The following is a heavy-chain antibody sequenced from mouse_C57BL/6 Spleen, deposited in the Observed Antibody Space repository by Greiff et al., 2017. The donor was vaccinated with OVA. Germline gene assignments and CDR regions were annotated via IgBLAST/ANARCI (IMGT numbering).Heavy chain of an antibody. CDR3: AKGEEDWFAY. J-gene: IGHJ3*01. V-gene: IGHV3-6*01. Sequence: EVKVEESGPGLVKPSQSLSLTCSVTGYSITSGYYWNWIRQFPGNKLEWMGYISYDGSNNYNPSLKNRISITRDTSKNQFFLKLNSVTTEDTATYYCAKGEEDWFAYWGQGTLVTVSA. CDR1: GYSITSGYY. CDR2: ISYDGSN.